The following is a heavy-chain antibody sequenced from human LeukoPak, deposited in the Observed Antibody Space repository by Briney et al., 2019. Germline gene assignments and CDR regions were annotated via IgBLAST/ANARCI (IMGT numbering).Heavy chain of an antibody. CDR1: GYTFTSYD. V-gene: IGHV1-8*03. D-gene: IGHD5-18*01. J-gene: IGHJ6*03. CDR2: MNPNSGNT. Sequence: ASVKVSCKASGYTFTSYDINWVRQGTGQGLEWMGWMNPNSGNTGYAQKFQGRVTITRNTSISTAYMELSSLRSEDTAVYYCAVLGYSYGYYYYYYMDVWGKGTTVTVSS. CDR3: AVLGYSYGYYYYYYMDV.